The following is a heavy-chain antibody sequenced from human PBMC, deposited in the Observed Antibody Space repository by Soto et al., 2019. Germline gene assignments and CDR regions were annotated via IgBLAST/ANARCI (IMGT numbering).Heavy chain of an antibody. CDR3: ARERVGPGAGHNDY. Sequence: PSETLSLTCTVSGGSISSYYWSWIRQPPGKGLEWIGYIYYSGSTNYNPSLKSRVTISVDTSKNQFSLKLSSVTAADTAVYYCARERVGPGAGHNDYWAQGTLVTVSS. CDR1: GGSISSYY. D-gene: IGHD1-26*01. CDR2: IYYSGST. J-gene: IGHJ4*02. V-gene: IGHV4-59*01.